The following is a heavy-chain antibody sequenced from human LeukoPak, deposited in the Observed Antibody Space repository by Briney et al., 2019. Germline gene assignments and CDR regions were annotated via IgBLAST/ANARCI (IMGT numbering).Heavy chain of an antibody. D-gene: IGHD2-2*01. CDR3: VKGYCSSTSFNTCAMDV. V-gene: IGHV3-64D*06. CDR1: GFTFSSYA. J-gene: IGHJ6*03. Sequence: PGGSLRLSCSASGFTFSSYAMHWVRQAPGKGLEYVSGISSNGGSTYYADSVKGRFTISRDNSKNTLYLQMSSLRAEDTAVYYCVKGYCSSTSFNTCAMDVWGKGTTVTVSS. CDR2: ISSNGGST.